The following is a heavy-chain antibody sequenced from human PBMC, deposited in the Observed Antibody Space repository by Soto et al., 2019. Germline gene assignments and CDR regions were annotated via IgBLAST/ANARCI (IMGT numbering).Heavy chain of an antibody. V-gene: IGHV1-58*01. D-gene: IGHD2-2*01. J-gene: IGHJ6*03. Sequence: ASVKVSCKASGFTFTSSAVQWVRQARGQRLEWIGWIVVGSGNTNYAQKFQERVTITRDMSTSTAYMELSSLRSEDTAVYYCARDRDPLLIVPAAMSYYYYMDVWGKGTTVTVSS. CDR2: IVVGSGNT. CDR1: GFTFTSSA. CDR3: ARDRDPLLIVPAAMSYYYYMDV.